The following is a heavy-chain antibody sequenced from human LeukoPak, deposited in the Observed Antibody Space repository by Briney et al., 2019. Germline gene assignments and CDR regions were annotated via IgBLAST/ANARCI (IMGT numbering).Heavy chain of an antibody. CDR3: ARANVPHSYYDFWSGYYGEYYYYYGMDV. CDR2: IKQDGSEK. D-gene: IGHD3-3*01. J-gene: IGHJ6*02. Sequence: PGGSLRLSCAASGFTFSSYWMSWVRQAPGKGLEWVANIKQDGSEKYYVDSVKGRFTISRDNAKNSLYLQMNSLRAEDTAVYYCARANVPHSYYDFWSGYYGEYYYYYGMDVWGQGTTVTVSS. V-gene: IGHV3-7*01. CDR1: GFTFSSYW.